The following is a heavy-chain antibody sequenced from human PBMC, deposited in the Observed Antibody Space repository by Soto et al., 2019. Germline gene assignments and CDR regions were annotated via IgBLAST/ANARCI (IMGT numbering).Heavy chain of an antibody. V-gene: IGHV3-30-3*01. CDR1: GFTFSSYA. CDR2: ISYDGSNK. D-gene: IGHD6-13*01. J-gene: IGHJ4*02. Sequence: QVQLVESGGGVVQPGRSLRLYCAASGFTFSSYAMHWVRQAPGKGLEWVAVISYDGSNKYYSDSVKGRFTISRDNSKNKLYMRMNCLRAEDKAVYYGSREEAYSSPGGYFDSWGQGTLVNVSS. CDR3: SREEAYSSPGGYFDS.